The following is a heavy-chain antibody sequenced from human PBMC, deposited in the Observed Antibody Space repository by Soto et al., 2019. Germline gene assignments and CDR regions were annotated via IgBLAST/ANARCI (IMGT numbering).Heavy chain of an antibody. J-gene: IGHJ6*02. Sequence: LSCSDSGFTISSYSMNWVRHAPGKGLEWFSYISSSSSTIYYADSVKCRFTISRDNAKNSLYLQMNSLRSDETAVYYCARDTVLEWLLPTSPYYYYYYGMDVWGQGTTVTVSS. CDR1: GFTISSYS. CDR2: ISSSSSTI. D-gene: IGHD3-3*01. V-gene: IGHV3-48*01. CDR3: ARDTVLEWLLPTSPYYYYYYGMDV.